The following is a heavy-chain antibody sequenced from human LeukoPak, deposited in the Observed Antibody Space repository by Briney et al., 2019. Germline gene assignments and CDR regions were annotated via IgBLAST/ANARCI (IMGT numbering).Heavy chain of an antibody. CDR1: GGSIRTYY. CDR3: ARAITGTTGYYYYYGMDV. D-gene: IGHD1-20*01. V-gene: IGHV4-59*08. Sequence: SETLSLTCTVSGGSIRTYYWSWIRQTPGKGLEWIGYIYYTGSTNYNPSLKSRVTISVDTSKNQFSLKLSSVTAADTAVYYCARAITGTTGYYYYYGMDVWGQGTTVTVSS. J-gene: IGHJ6*02. CDR2: IYYTGST.